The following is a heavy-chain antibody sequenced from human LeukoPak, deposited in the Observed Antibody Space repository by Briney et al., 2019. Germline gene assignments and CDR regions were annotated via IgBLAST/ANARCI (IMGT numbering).Heavy chain of an antibody. J-gene: IGHJ4*02. Sequence: SVKVSCKASGGTFSSYAISWVRQAPGQGLEWMGRIIPIFGTANYAQKFQGRVTITTDESTSTAYMELSSLRSEDTAVYYCARDRGRGYSYGYDLDYWSQGTLVTVSS. CDR1: GGTFSSYA. CDR3: ARDRGRGYSYGYDLDY. CDR2: IIPIFGTA. V-gene: IGHV1-69*05. D-gene: IGHD5-18*01.